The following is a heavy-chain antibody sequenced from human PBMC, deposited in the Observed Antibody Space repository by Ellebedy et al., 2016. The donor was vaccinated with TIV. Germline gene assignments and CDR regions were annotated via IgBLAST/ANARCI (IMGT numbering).Heavy chain of an antibody. Sequence: ASVKVSCKASGGAFSGSAISWVRQAPGQGPEWMGRITSLFGPADYAQKFQDSVTITADESTPTAYMELKSLRSDDTAMYYCARVVGQDHLLFYWGLGTLVTVSS. J-gene: IGHJ4*02. D-gene: IGHD2-15*01. CDR2: ITSLFGPA. V-gene: IGHV1-69*13. CDR3: ARVVGQDHLLFY. CDR1: GGAFSGSA.